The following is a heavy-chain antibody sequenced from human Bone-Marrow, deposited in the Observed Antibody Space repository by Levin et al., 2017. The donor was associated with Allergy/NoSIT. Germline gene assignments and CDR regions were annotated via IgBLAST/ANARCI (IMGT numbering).Heavy chain of an antibody. D-gene: IGHD4/OR15-4a*01. Sequence: SQTLSLTCAVYGGSFSGYYWSWIRQPPGKGLEWIGEINHSGSTNYNPPLKSRVTISVDTSKNQFSLKLSSVTAADTAVYYCARGKVLDWFDPWGQGTLVTVSS. J-gene: IGHJ5*02. V-gene: IGHV4-34*01. CDR3: ARGKVLDWFDP. CDR2: INHSGST. CDR1: GGSFSGYY.